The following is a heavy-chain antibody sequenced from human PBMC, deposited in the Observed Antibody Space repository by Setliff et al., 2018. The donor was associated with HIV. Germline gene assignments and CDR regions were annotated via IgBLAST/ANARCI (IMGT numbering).Heavy chain of an antibody. J-gene: IGHJ4*02. CDR2: IKGKSAGGTS. V-gene: IGHV3-15*01. CDR1: GFTFSSYE. CDR3: TTGTRLVD. D-gene: IGHD2-21*01. Sequence: GGSLRLSCAASGFTFSSYEMDWVRQAPGKGLEWVGRIKGKSAGGTSDYGAPVKGRFTISRDDSKNTLYLQMNSLKTEDTAVYYCTTGTRLVDWGQGALVTVSS.